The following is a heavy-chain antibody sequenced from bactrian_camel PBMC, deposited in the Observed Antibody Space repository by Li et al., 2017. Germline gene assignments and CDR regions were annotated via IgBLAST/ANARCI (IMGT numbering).Heavy chain of an antibody. CDR1: DLTFSDYY. D-gene: IGHD3*01. CDR3: ATAPMFPA. J-gene: IGHJ6*01. Sequence: HVQLVESGGGLVQPGGSLRLSCPTSDLTFSDYYMGWFRQAPGKEREGLATIDADDSTVYADSVKGRFTISRDNAKNTLYLQMNSLKIEDAGVYYCATAPMFPAWGQGTQVTVS. CDR2: IDADDST. V-gene: IGHV3S53*01.